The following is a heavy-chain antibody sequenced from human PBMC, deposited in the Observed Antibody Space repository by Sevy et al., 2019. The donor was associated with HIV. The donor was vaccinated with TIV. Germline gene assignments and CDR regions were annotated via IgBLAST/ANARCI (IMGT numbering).Heavy chain of an antibody. D-gene: IGHD5-18*01. Sequence: GRSLRLSCVASGLTFRNYGMHWVRQAPGKGLEGVSVIHSDDTTYHADSVKDRFTISRDNFKNTLYLHMSSLRAEDTAVYYCARGKSGYGYALNYWGQGTLVTVSS. CDR1: GLTFRNYG. CDR3: ARGKSGYGYALNY. V-gene: IGHV3-66*01. J-gene: IGHJ4*02. CDR2: IHSDDTT.